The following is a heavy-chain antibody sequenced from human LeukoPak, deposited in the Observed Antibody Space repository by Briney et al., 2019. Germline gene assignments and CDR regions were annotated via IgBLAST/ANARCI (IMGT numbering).Heavy chain of an antibody. CDR3: ARKVYGDYGDY. D-gene: IGHD4-17*01. V-gene: IGHV3-30*04. CDR1: GFTFSSYV. J-gene: IGHJ4*02. Sequence: GGSLRLSCAASGFTFSSYVMHWVRQAPGKGLEWVAIISYDGSNEYYADSVKGRFTISRDNSKNTLYLQMNSLRAEDTAVYYCARKVYGDYGDYWGQGTLVTVSS. CDR2: ISYDGSNE.